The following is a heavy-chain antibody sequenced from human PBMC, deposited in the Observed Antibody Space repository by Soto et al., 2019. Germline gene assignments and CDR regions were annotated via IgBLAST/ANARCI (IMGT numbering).Heavy chain of an antibody. CDR3: ARDAGGYSRSREYYYYYYGMDV. J-gene: IGHJ6*02. Sequence: ASVKVSCKASGYTFTGYYMHWVRQAPGQGLEWMGWINPNSGGTNYAQKFQGRVTMTRDTSISTAYMELSRLRSDDTAVYYCARDAGGYSRSREYYYYYYGMDVWGQGTPVTVSS. CDR2: INPNSGGT. V-gene: IGHV1-2*02. CDR1: GYTFTGYY. D-gene: IGHD6-13*01.